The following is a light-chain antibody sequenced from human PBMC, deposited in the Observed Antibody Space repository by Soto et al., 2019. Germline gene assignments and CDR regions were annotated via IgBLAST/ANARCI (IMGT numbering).Light chain of an antibody. J-gene: IGKJ1*01. V-gene: IGKV3-20*01. CDR3: QQYGSSPT. CDR2: GAS. CDR1: QSVNIY. Sequence: EIVLTQSPGTLSLSPGERATLSCRASQSVNIYLAWYQQKPGQAPRLLIFGASSRATGIPARFSGSGSGTDFTLTISRLEPEDFAVYYCQQYGSSPTFGQGTKVDIK.